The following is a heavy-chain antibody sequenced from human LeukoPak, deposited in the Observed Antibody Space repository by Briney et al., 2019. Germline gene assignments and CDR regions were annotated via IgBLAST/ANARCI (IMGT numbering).Heavy chain of an antibody. CDR1: GYTFTSYY. D-gene: IGHD3-3*01. V-gene: IGHV1-46*01. CDR3: ARAIGGFDY. CDR2: INPSGGST. J-gene: IGHJ4*02. Sequence: ASVKVSCKASGYTFTSYYMHWVRQAPGQGLEWMGIINPSGGSTSYAQKFQGRVTITADKSTSTAYMELSSLRSEDTAVYYCARAIGGFDYWGQGTLVTVSS.